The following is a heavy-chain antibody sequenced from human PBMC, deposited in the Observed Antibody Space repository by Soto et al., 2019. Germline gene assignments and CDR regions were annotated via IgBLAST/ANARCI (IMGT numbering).Heavy chain of an antibody. Sequence: GXSXKVSFKAAGGTXISYAIGLVRQAPGQGLEWMGGIIPIFGTANYAQKFQGRVTITADEYTSTAYMELRSLRSEDTAVYYCARPLYGSGSYYYYWGQGTLVTSPQ. J-gene: IGHJ4*02. CDR3: ARPLYGSGSYYYY. CDR2: IIPIFGTA. D-gene: IGHD3-10*01. V-gene: IGHV1-69*13. CDR1: GGTXISYA.